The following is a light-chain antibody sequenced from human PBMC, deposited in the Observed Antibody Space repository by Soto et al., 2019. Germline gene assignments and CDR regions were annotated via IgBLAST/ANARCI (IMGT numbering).Light chain of an antibody. V-gene: IGLV1-44*01. CDR1: SSNIGSNT. J-gene: IGLJ2*01. Sequence: QSVLTQPPSASGTPGQRVTISSSGSSSNIGSNTVTWYQHLPGTAPKLLIYSNDQRPSGVPDRFSGSKSGTSASLAISGLQSEDEADYYCASWDDSRKGVVFGGGTKLTVL. CDR3: ASWDDSRKGVV. CDR2: SND.